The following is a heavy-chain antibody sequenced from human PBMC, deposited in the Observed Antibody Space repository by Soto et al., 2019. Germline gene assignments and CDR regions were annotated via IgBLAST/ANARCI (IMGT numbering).Heavy chain of an antibody. CDR3: ARALREPYDSSGYWEWFDP. CDR1: GGSISSGGYY. D-gene: IGHD3-22*01. J-gene: IGHJ5*02. V-gene: IGHV4-31*03. Sequence: SETLSLTCTVSGGSISSGGYYWSWIRQHPGKGLEWIGYIYYSGSTYYNPSLKSRVTISVDTSKNQFSLKLSSVTAADTAVYYCARALREPYDSSGYWEWFDPWGQGTLVTVSS. CDR2: IYYSGST.